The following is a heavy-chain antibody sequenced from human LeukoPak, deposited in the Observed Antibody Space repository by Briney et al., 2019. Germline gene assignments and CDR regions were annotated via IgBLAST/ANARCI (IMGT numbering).Heavy chain of an antibody. J-gene: IGHJ3*02. Sequence: GESLKISCKGSGYSFTSYWIGWVRQMPGKGLEWMGIIYPGDSDTRYSPSFQGQVTISADKSISTAYLQWSSLKAPDTAMYYCASSFIVVVPAAISPDAFDIWGQGTMVTVPS. V-gene: IGHV5-51*01. CDR3: ASSFIVVVPAAISPDAFDI. CDR2: IYPGDSDT. CDR1: GYSFTSYW. D-gene: IGHD2-2*02.